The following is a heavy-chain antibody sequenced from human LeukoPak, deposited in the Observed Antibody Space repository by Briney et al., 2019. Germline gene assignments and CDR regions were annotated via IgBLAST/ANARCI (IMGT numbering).Heavy chain of an antibody. Sequence: ASVKVSCKASGYTFTGYYMHWVRQAPGQGLEWMGWINPNSRGTNYAQKFQGRVTMTRDTSISTAYMELSRLRSDDTAVYYCARVVVARSFDYWGQGTLVTVSS. CDR2: INPNSRGT. CDR1: GYTFTGYY. CDR3: ARVVVARSFDY. V-gene: IGHV1-2*02. D-gene: IGHD2-2*01. J-gene: IGHJ4*02.